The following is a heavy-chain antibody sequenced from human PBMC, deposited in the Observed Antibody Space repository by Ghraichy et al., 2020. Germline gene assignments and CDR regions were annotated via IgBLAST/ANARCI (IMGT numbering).Heavy chain of an antibody. Sequence: GGSLRLSCAASGFTFSSYAMSWVRQAPGKGLEWVSAISGSGGSTYYADSVKGRFTISRDNSKNTLYLQMNSLRAEDTAVYYCANVIAVAGTDAAEFFDYWGQGSLVTVSS. CDR3: ANVIAVAGTDAAEFFDY. CDR2: ISGSGGST. J-gene: IGHJ4*02. D-gene: IGHD6-19*01. V-gene: IGHV3-23*01. CDR1: GFTFSSYA.